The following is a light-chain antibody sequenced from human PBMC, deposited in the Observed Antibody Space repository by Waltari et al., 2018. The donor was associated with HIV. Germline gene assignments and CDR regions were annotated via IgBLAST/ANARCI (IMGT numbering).Light chain of an antibody. CDR3: CSYAGRYTYV. V-gene: IGLV2-11*01. CDR2: DVS. Sequence: QSALTQPRPVSGSPGQSVTISSTGTITYVGCYNYCSWYQHHPDKAPNVIIYDVSKRPSWIPDRFSGSKSGNTASLTISGLQAEDAAVYYCCSYAGRYTYVFGTGTTVTVL. J-gene: IGLJ1*01. CDR1: ITYVGCYNY.